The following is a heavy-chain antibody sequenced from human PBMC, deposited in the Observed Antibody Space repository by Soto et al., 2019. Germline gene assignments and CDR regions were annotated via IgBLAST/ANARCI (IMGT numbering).Heavy chain of an antibody. V-gene: IGHV3-30*18. Sequence: GGSLRLSCVASGFTFSSYAMSWVRQAPGKGLEWVAVISYDGSNKYYADSVKGRFTISRDNSKNTLYLQMNSLRAEDTAVYYCAKDLNGVAAMVIIGYYYGMDVWGQGTTVTVSS. D-gene: IGHD5-18*01. CDR3: AKDLNGVAAMVIIGYYYGMDV. J-gene: IGHJ6*02. CDR2: ISYDGSNK. CDR1: GFTFSSYA.